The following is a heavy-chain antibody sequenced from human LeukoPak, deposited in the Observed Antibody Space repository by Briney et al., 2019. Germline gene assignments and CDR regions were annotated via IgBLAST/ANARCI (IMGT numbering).Heavy chain of an antibody. Sequence: ASVKVSCKASGYTFTSYDINWVRQATGQGHEWMGWMNPNSGNTGYAQKFQGRVTITRNTSISTAYMELSSLRSEDTAVYYCARGLGSSSWYVWFDPWGQGTLVTVSS. CDR2: MNPNSGNT. D-gene: IGHD6-13*01. CDR1: GYTFTSYD. J-gene: IGHJ5*02. CDR3: ARGLGSSSWYVWFDP. V-gene: IGHV1-8*03.